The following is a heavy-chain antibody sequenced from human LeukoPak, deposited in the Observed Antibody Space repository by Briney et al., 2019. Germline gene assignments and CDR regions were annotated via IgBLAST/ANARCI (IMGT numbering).Heavy chain of an antibody. CDR1: GFTFSSYS. V-gene: IGHV3-48*04. Sequence: GGSLRLSCTASGFTFSSYSMNWVRQAPGKGLEWVSYISSSSSTIYYADSVKGRFTISRDNAKNSLYLQMNSLRAEDTAVYYCAGGGSYYFDYWGQGTLVTVSS. CDR2: ISSSSSTI. CDR3: AGGGSYYFDY. D-gene: IGHD1-26*01. J-gene: IGHJ4*02.